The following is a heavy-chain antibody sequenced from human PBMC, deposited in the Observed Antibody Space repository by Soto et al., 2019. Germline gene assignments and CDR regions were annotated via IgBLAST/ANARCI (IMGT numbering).Heavy chain of an antibody. CDR2: ISGSGGRT. CDR1: GFTFSDYA. D-gene: IGHD3-22*01. CDR3: AKGRGLLSLRHPMN. V-gene: IGHV3-23*01. J-gene: IGHJ4*02. Sequence: EVQLLESGGGLVQPGGSLRLSCAASGFTFSDYAMSWVRQAPGKGLEWVSGISGSGGRTYYADSVQGRFTISRDNSKNTLYLQMSSLRVEDTAVYNCAKGRGLLSLRHPMNWGQGTLVTVSS.